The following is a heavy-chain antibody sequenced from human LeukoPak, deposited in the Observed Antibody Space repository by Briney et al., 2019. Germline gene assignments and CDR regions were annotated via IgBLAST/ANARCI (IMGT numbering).Heavy chain of an antibody. CDR3: AKVDCSGGSCYYPDY. Sequence: GGSLTLSCAASGFTFSSYAMSWVRQAPGKGLEWVSAISGSGGSTYYADSVKGRFTISRDNSKNTLYLQMDSLRAEDTAVYYCAKVDCSGGSCYYPDYWGQGTLVTVSS. V-gene: IGHV3-23*01. D-gene: IGHD2-15*01. CDR1: GFTFSSYA. CDR2: ISGSGGST. J-gene: IGHJ4*02.